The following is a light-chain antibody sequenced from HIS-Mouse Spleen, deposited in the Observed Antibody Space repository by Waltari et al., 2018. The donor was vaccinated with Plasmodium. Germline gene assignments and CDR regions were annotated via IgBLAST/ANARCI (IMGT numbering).Light chain of an antibody. V-gene: IGKV4-1*01. CDR3: QQYYSTPYT. J-gene: IGKJ2*01. Sequence: DIVMTQSPDPLAVSLGERATLNCQSSQSVLYSSNNKNYLAWYQQKPGQPPKLLIYWASTRESGVPDRFSGSGSGTDFTLTISSLQAEDVAVYYCQQYYSTPYTFGQGTKLEIK. CDR2: WAS. CDR1: QSVLYSSNNKNY.